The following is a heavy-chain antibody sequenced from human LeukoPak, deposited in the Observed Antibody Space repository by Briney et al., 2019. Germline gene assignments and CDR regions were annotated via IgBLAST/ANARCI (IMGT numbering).Heavy chain of an antibody. J-gene: IGHJ5*02. D-gene: IGHD6-19*01. V-gene: IGHV4-59*01. CDR1: GGSISSYY. CDR2: IYYSGST. Sequence: SETLSLTCTVSGGSISSYYWSWIRRPPGKGLEWIGYIYYSGSTNYNPSLKSRVTISVDTSKNQFSLKLSSVTAADTAVYYCAREIAVAGTGNWFDPWGQGTLVTVSS. CDR3: AREIAVAGTGNWFDP.